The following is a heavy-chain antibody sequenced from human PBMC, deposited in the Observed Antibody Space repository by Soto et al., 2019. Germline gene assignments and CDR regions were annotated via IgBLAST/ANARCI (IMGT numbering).Heavy chain of an antibody. V-gene: IGHV3-23*01. CDR1: GFTFSSYA. J-gene: IGHJ6*02. D-gene: IGHD2-8*01. CDR3: AKKGYCTNGVCNYYYYGMDV. Sequence: PGGSLRLSCAASGFTFSSYAMSWVRQAPGKGPEWVSTISGRGDNTYYADSVKGRFTISGDNSKNTLYLQMSSLRAEDTAVYYCAKKGYCTNGVCNYYYYGMDVWGQGTTVTVSS. CDR2: ISGRGDNT.